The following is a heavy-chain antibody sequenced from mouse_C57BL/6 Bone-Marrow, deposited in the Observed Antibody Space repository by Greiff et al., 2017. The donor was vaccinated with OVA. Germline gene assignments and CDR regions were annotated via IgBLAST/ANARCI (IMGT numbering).Heavy chain of an antibody. CDR2: ISNGGGST. D-gene: IGHD2-4*01. J-gene: IGHJ1*03. CDR1: GFTFSDYY. CDR3: ARWDYYWYFDV. V-gene: IGHV5-12*01. Sequence: EVKLVESGGGLVQPGGSLKLSCAASGFTFSDYYMYWVRQTPEKRLEWVAYISNGGGSTYYPDTVKGRFTITRDNAKNTLYLQMSRLKSEDTAMYYYARWDYYWYFDVWGTGTTVTVSS.